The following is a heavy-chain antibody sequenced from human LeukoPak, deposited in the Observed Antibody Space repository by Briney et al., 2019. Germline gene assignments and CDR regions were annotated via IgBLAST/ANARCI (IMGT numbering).Heavy chain of an antibody. CDR3: ASGITWYYFDY. D-gene: IGHD3-10*01. CDR2: MSFSGST. V-gene: IGHV4-59*01. CDR1: GASISSYY. Sequence: SETLSLTCTVSGASISSYYWSWFRQSPGKGLEWVGYMSFSGSTNYNPSLKSRVTTSVDTSKNHFSLNLSPVTAADTAMYYCASGITWYYFDYWGQGTLVTVSS. J-gene: IGHJ4*02.